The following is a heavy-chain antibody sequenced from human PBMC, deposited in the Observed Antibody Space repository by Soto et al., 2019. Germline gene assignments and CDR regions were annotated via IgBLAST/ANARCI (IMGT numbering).Heavy chain of an antibody. D-gene: IGHD2-21*02. J-gene: IGHJ3*02. Sequence: PGGSLRLSCAASGFTFSSYGMHWVRQAQGKGLEWVAVISYDGSNKYYADSVKGRFTISRDNSKNTLYLQMNSLRAEDTAVYYCARAGGDGGNAFDIWGQGTMVT. CDR1: GFTFSSYG. CDR3: ARAGGDGGNAFDI. V-gene: IGHV3-30*03. CDR2: ISYDGSNK.